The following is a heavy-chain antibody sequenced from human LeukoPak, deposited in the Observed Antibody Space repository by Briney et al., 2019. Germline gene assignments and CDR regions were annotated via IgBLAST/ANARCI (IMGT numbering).Heavy chain of an antibody. CDR3: AREGLRLGELSSSWY. CDR1: GFTFSSYS. D-gene: IGHD3-16*02. CDR2: ISSSSTI. V-gene: IGHV3-48*01. J-gene: IGHJ4*02. Sequence: PGGSLRLSCAASGFTFSSYSMNWVRQAPGKGLEWVSYISSSSTIYYADSVKGRFTISRDNAKNSLYLQMNSLRAEDTAVYYCAREGLRLGELSSSWYWGQGTLVTVSS.